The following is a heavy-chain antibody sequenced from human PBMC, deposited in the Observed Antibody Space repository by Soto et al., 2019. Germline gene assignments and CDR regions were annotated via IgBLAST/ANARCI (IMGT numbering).Heavy chain of an antibody. CDR1: GFTFSSYG. V-gene: IGHV3-30*18. CDR2: ISYDGSNK. D-gene: IGHD1-26*01. Sequence: GGSLRLSCAASGFTFSSYGMHWVRQAPGKGLEWVAVISYDGSNKYYADSVKGRFTISRDNSKNTLYLQMNSLRAEDTAVFYCAKDVVVGATTGLGDYYYYYGMDVWGQGTTVTVS. CDR3: AKDVVVGATTGLGDYYYYYGMDV. J-gene: IGHJ6*02.